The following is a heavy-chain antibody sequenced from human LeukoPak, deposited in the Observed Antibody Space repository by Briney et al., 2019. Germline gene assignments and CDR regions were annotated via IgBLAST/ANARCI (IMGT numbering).Heavy chain of an antibody. CDR1: GFTFSNHG. D-gene: IGHD3-3*01. CDR2: ISYDGSNE. J-gene: IGHJ4*02. CDR3: AKDRNDFWSGYIDY. Sequence: PGGSLRLSCAASGFTFSNHGLHWVRQAPVKGLEWVAVISYDGSNEYYGGSVKGRFTVSRDNSKNTLYLQMNSLSAEDTAVYYCAKDRNDFWSGYIDYWGQGTLVTVSS. V-gene: IGHV3-30*18.